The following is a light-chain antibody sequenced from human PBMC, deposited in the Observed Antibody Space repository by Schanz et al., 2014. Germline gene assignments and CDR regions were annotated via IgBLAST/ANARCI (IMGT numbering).Light chain of an antibody. CDR3: SSYTSSSTLV. J-gene: IGLJ3*02. V-gene: IGLV2-14*03. Sequence: QSVLTQPASVSGSPGQSITLSCTGTSSDVGGYNYVSWYQHHPGKAPKLMIYDVNNRPSGVSNRFSGSKSGNTASLTISGLQAEDEADYYCSSYTSSSTLVFGGGTKLTVL. CDR1: SSDVGGYNY. CDR2: DVN.